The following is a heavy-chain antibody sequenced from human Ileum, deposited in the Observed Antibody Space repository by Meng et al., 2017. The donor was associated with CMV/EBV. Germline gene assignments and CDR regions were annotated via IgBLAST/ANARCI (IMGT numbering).Heavy chain of an antibody. D-gene: IGHD3-22*01. CDR1: FTFSSYA. V-gene: IGHV3-30-3*01. CDR2: ISYDGSNK. J-gene: IGHJ5*02. Sequence: FTFSSYAMHWVRQAPGKGLEWVAVISYDGSNKYYADSVKGRFTISRDNSKNTLYLQMNSLRAEDTAVYYCASVGDSSGYYYPEDFDPWGQGTLVTVSS. CDR3: ASVGDSSGYYYPEDFDP.